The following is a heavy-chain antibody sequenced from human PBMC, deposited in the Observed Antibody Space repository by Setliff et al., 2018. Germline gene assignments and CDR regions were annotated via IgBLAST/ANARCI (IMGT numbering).Heavy chain of an antibody. J-gene: IGHJ3*02. D-gene: IGHD1-26*01. Sequence: SETLSLTCTVSGGSISNYYWSWIRQPAGKGLEWIGRIYTSGSTNYNPSLKSRVTMPVDTSKNQFSLKLSSVTAADTAVYYCARKGISALSGAFGMWGQGTMVTVSS. CDR3: ARKGISALSGAFGM. CDR2: IYTSGST. CDR1: GGSISNYY. V-gene: IGHV4-4*07.